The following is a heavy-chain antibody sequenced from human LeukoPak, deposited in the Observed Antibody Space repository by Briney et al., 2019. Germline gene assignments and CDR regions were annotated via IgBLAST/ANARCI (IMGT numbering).Heavy chain of an antibody. D-gene: IGHD2-2*01. CDR2: INHSGST. Sequence: PSETLSLTCAVYGGSFSGYYWSWIRQPPGKGLEWIGEINHSGSTNYNPSLKSRVTISVDTSKNQFSLKLSSVTAADTAVYYCVRHGVAVVVPAAMSFDYWGQGTLVTVSS. J-gene: IGHJ4*02. CDR1: GGSFSGYY. V-gene: IGHV4-34*01. CDR3: VRHGVAVVVPAAMSFDY.